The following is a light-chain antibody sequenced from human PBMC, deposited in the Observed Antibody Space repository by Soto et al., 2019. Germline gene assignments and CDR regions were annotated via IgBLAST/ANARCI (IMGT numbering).Light chain of an antibody. CDR1: SSNIGSES. Sequence: QSVLTQPPSTSGTPGQRVTISCSGSSSNIGSESVNWYQQLPGTAPKLLIYSYNQRPSWVPDRFSGSKSGTSASLAISGLQSEDEADYICAAWDDSLNGYVFGLGTKLTVL. CDR2: SYN. J-gene: IGLJ1*01. CDR3: AAWDDSLNGYV. V-gene: IGLV1-44*01.